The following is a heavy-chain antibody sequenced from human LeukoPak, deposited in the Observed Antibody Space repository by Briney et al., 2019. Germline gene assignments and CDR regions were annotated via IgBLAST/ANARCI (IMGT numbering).Heavy chain of an antibody. CDR1: GFTFSSYV. Sequence: PGGSLRLSCAASGFTFSSYVMSWVRQAPGKGLEWVSAIIGSGGNTYYADSVKGRFTISRDNSKNTLYLQMNSLRAEDTAVYFCARDYYDSSGYPPEPFDNWGQGTLVTVSS. J-gene: IGHJ4*02. V-gene: IGHV3-23*01. CDR2: IIGSGGNT. D-gene: IGHD3-22*01. CDR3: ARDYYDSSGYPPEPFDN.